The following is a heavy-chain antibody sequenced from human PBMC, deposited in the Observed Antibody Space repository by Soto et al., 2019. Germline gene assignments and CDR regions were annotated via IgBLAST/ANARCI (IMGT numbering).Heavy chain of an antibody. Sequence: LSLTCAVYGGSFSGYYWSWIRQPPGKGLEWIGEINHSGSTNYNPSLKSRVTISVDTSKNQFSLKLSSVTAADTAVCYCARGRYYYDSSGYSRHYYYGMDVWGQGTTVTVSS. CDR2: INHSGST. V-gene: IGHV4-34*01. J-gene: IGHJ6*02. D-gene: IGHD3-22*01. CDR3: ARGRYYYDSSGYSRHYYYGMDV. CDR1: GGSFSGYY.